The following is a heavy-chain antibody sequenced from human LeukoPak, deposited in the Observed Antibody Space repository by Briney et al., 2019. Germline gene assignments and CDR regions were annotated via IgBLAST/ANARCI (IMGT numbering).Heavy chain of an antibody. J-gene: IGHJ4*02. CDR2: IHTSGST. D-gene: IGHD6-19*01. Sequence: SETLSLTCTVSGASISSTSYCWGWIRQPAGKELEWIGHIHTSGSTNYNPSLKSRVTISVDTSKNQFSLKLSSVTAADTAVYYCASQGWVAGPFDYWGQGTLVPVSS. V-gene: IGHV4-61*09. CDR1: GASISSTSYC. CDR3: ASQGWVAGPFDY.